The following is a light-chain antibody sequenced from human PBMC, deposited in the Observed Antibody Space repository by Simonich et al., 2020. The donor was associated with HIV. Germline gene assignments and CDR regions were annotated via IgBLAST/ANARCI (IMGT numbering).Light chain of an antibody. CDR3: QQFNSTPQT. CDR1: QGISSA. V-gene: IGKV1-13*02. J-gene: IGKJ1*01. CDR2: DAS. Sequence: AIQFTQSPSSLSASVRDRVTITCRASQGISSALAWYQQKPGKAPKLLIYDASSLESGVPSRFSGSGSGTDFTLTISSLQPEDFATYYCQQFNSTPQTFGQGTKVEIK.